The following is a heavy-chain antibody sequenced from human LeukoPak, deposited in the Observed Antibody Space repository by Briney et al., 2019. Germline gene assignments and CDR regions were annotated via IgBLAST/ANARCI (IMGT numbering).Heavy chain of an antibody. CDR2: IYYSGST. Sequence: PSETLSLTCTVSGGSISSYYWSWIRQPPGKALEWIGSIYYSGSTYYNSSLRSRLTISVDTSKNQLSLNLSSVTAADTALYYCARHAVVRLRFLEWLSYYFDYWGQGTLVTVSS. CDR1: GGSISSYY. V-gene: IGHV4-39*01. D-gene: IGHD3-3*01. CDR3: ARHAVVRLRFLEWLSYYFDY. J-gene: IGHJ4*02.